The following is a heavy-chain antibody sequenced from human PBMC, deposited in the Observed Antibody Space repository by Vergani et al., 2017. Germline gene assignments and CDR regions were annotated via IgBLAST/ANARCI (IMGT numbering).Heavy chain of an antibody. CDR2: IYYSGST. J-gene: IGHJ5*02. Sequence: QVQLQESGPGLVKPSETLSLTCTVSGGSISSYYWSWIRQPPGKGLEWIGYIYYSGSTNYNPSLKSRVTISVDTSKNQFSLKMSSLTAADTAVYYCARELGDFWRGYPPPLPSNWFDPWGQGTLVTVSS. V-gene: IGHV4-59*01. D-gene: IGHD3-3*01. CDR3: ARELGDFWRGYPPPLPSNWFDP. CDR1: GGSISSYY.